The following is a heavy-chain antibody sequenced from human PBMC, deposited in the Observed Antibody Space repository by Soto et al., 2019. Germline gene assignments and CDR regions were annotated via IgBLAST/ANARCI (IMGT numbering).Heavy chain of an antibody. V-gene: IGHV3-11*01. CDR2: ISSSSRTI. CDR3: ARNSEHFDY. J-gene: IGHJ4*02. D-gene: IGHD3-3*02. CDR1: GFPLSDYY. Sequence: QVPLVESGGGLVKPGGSLSLSCAASGFPLSDYYMSWIRQAPGKGLEWVSYISSSSRTIYYADSVRGRFTISRDNAENSVYLQMNSLRAEDTALYYCARNSEHFDYWGQGIMVTVSS.